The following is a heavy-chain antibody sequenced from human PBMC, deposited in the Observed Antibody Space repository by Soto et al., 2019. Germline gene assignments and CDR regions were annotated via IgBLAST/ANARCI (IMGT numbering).Heavy chain of an antibody. V-gene: IGHV3-74*01. Sequence: GSLRLSCAASEFTFSNYWMYWVRQAPGKGLVWVSRINSDGSSTSYADSVKGRFTFSRDNAKNTLYLQMNSLRAEDTAVYYCARSASSGWYYFDYWGLGTLVT. CDR2: INSDGSST. D-gene: IGHD6-19*01. CDR1: EFTFSNYW. J-gene: IGHJ4*02. CDR3: ARSASSGWYYFDY.